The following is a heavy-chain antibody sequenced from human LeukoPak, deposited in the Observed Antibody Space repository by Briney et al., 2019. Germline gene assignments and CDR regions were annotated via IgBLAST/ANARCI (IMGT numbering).Heavy chain of an antibody. CDR3: ARDKLQLWPSTHLGY. CDR1: GYTFTSYG. D-gene: IGHD5-18*01. CDR2: INPNSGGT. Sequence: ASVKVSCKASGYTFTSYGISWVRQAPGQGLEWMGWINPNSGGTNYAQKFQGRVTMTRDTSISTAYMELSRLRSDDTAVYYCARDKLQLWPSTHLGYWGQGTLVTVSS. J-gene: IGHJ4*02. V-gene: IGHV1-2*02.